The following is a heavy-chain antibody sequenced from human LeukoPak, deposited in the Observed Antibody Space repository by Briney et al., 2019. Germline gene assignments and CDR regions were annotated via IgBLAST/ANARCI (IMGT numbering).Heavy chain of an antibody. CDR3: ARQCSSTSCYKPLIDY. Sequence: SETLSLTCSVSGGSISNDRYYWGWIRQPPGKALEWIGGVYHSGSSYYNPSLKSRVTISVDRSKNQFSLKLSSVTAADTAVYYCARQCSSTSCYKPLIDYWGQGTLVTVSS. CDR1: GGSISNDRYY. V-gene: IGHV4-39*07. J-gene: IGHJ4*02. D-gene: IGHD2-2*02. CDR2: VYHSGSS.